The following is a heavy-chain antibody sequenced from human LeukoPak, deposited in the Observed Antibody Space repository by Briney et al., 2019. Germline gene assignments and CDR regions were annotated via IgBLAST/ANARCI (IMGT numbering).Heavy chain of an antibody. CDR2: ISYDGSNK. CDR3: ARDMYYYDSSGYLDY. J-gene: IGHJ4*02. V-gene: IGHV3-30-3*01. D-gene: IGHD3-22*01. Sequence: GGSLRLSCAASGFTFSSYAMHLVRQAPGKGLEWVAVISYDGSNKYYADSVEGRFTISRDNSKNTLYLQMNSLRAEGTAVYYCARDMYYYDSSGYLDYWGQGTLVTVSS. CDR1: GFTFSSYA.